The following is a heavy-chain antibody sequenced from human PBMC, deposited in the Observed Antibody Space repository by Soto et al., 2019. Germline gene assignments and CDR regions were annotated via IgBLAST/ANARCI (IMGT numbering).Heavy chain of an antibody. CDR3: ARIYSRSWYYYYYYMDV. J-gene: IGHJ6*03. CDR1: GGSISSYY. CDR2: IYYSGST. Sequence: SETLSLTCTVSGGSISSYYWSWIRQPPGKGLEWIGYIYYSGSTNYNPSLKSRITISVDTSKNQFSLKLSSVTAADTAVYYCARIYSRSWYYYYYYMDVWGKVTTVTVSS. V-gene: IGHV4-59*01. D-gene: IGHD6-13*01.